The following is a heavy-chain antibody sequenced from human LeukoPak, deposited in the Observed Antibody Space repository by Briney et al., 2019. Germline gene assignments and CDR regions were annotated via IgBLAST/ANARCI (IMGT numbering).Heavy chain of an antibody. D-gene: IGHD3-22*01. V-gene: IGHV1-18*01. CDR3: ARGVFYDSSGYYDY. J-gene: IGHJ4*02. Sequence: ASVKVSCKASGYTFTSYGISWVRQAPGQGLEWMVWISANNGNTNYAQKLQGRVTMTTDTSTSTAYMELRSLRSDDTAVYYCARGVFYDSSGYYDYWGQGTLVTVAS. CDR2: ISANNGNT. CDR1: GYTFTSYG.